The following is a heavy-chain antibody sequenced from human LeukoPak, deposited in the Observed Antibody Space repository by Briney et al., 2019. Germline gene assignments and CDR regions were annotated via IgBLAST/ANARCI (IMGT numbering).Heavy chain of an antibody. CDR2: ISYDGSNK. CDR1: GFTFSSYG. V-gene: IGHV3-30*18. D-gene: IGHD5-18*01. Sequence: GGSLRLSCAASGFTFSSYGMHWVRQAPGKGLEWVAVISYDGSNKYYADSVKGRFTISRDNSKNTLYLQMNSLRAEDTAVYYCGKGGVIRLLAQFYFDYWGQGTLVTVSS. J-gene: IGHJ4*02. CDR3: GKGGVIRLLAQFYFDY.